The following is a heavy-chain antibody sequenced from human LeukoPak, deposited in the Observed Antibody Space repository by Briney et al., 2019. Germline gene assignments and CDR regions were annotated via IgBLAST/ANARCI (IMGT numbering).Heavy chain of an antibody. D-gene: IGHD2-21*01. CDR3: SRDPRSIHRGGDY. Sequence: PGGSLRLSCAASGFTFSTYSMNWVRQAPGKGLEWVSSISGSSNYIYYSGSVKGRFTISRDNAKNSLYLQLNSLRAEDTAVYFCSRDPRSIHRGGDYWGQGTLVTVSS. J-gene: IGHJ4*02. CDR2: ISGSSNYI. V-gene: IGHV3-21*01. CDR1: GFTFSTYS.